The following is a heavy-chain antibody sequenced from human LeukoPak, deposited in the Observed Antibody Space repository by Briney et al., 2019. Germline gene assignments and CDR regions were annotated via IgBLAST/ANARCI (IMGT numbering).Heavy chain of an antibody. CDR1: GFTFNTYS. CDR2: IDSSGGYM. J-gene: IGHJ5*02. CDR3: ARDLQRGYSGYDRFDP. Sequence: GGSLRLSCEASGFTFNTYSMNWARQAPGKGLEWVSSIDSSGGYMFYADSVKGRFIISRDNAKDSLYLQMNSLRVEDTAVYYCARDLQRGYSGYDRFDPWGQGTLVTVSS. D-gene: IGHD5-12*01. V-gene: IGHV3-21*04.